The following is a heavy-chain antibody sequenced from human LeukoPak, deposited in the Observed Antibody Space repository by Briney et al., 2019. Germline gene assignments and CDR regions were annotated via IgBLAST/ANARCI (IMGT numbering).Heavy chain of an antibody. Sequence: SETLSLTCTVSGGSISSSSYYWGWIRQPPGKGMERIGSIYYSGSTYYNPSLKSRVTISVDTSKNQFSLKLSSVTAADTAVYYCARDWSIVVVPADPDAFDIWGQGTMVTVSS. CDR3: ARDWSIVVVPADPDAFDI. J-gene: IGHJ3*02. CDR2: IYYSGST. V-gene: IGHV4-39*07. CDR1: GGSISSSSYY. D-gene: IGHD2-2*01.